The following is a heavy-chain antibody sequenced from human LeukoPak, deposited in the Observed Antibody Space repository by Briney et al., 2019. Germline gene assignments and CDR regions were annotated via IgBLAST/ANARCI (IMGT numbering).Heavy chain of an antibody. V-gene: IGHV4-39*01. Sequence: SETLSLTCTVSDGSISTSSYYWGWIRQPPGKGLEWIGTIYYSGTTYYNPSLKSRVTISVDTSKNQFSLKLSSVTAAETAVYYCARQPNRLYGVDVWGQGTTVTVSS. D-gene: IGHD1-14*01. CDR2: IYYSGTT. CDR3: ARQPNRLYGVDV. CDR1: DGSISTSSYY. J-gene: IGHJ6*02.